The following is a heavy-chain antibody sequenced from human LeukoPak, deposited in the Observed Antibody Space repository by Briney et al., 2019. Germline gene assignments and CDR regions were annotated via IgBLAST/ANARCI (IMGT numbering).Heavy chain of an antibody. CDR1: GFTVSSNY. V-gene: IGHV3-23*01. D-gene: IGHD4-17*01. J-gene: IGHJ4*02. Sequence: GGSLRLSCAASGFTVSSNYMSWVRQAPGKGLEWVSAISGSGGSTFYADSVKGRFTISRDTSKNTLYLQMNSLRAEDTAIYYCAKDAKYDDSFYFDYWGQGTLVTVSS. CDR2: ISGSGGST. CDR3: AKDAKYDDSFYFDY.